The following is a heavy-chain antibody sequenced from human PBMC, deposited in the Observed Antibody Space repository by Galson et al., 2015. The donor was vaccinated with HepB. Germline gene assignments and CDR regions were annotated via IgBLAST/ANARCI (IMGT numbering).Heavy chain of an antibody. CDR3: ARRYWPFDY. V-gene: IGHV4-34*01. Sequence: TLSLTCAVYGGSFSGYYWSWIRQPPGKGLEWIGEINHSGSTNYNPSLKSRVTISVDTSKNQFSLKLSSVTAADTAVYYCARRYWPFDYWGQGTLVTVSS. CDR1: GGSFSGYY. J-gene: IGHJ4*02. D-gene: IGHD2-8*02. CDR2: INHSGST.